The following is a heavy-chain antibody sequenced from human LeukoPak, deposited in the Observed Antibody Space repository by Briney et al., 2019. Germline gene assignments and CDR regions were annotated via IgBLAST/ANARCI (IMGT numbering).Heavy chain of an antibody. V-gene: IGHV4-39*01. Sequence: SETLSLTCSVSGVSISSSTYYWGWIRQPPGKGLEWIGSIYYSGSTYYNPSLKSRVTISVDTSQNQFSLRQSSVTAADTAVYYCARGGLVAGLGYWFDPWGQGTLVTVSS. CDR2: IYYSGST. J-gene: IGHJ5*02. CDR1: GVSISSSTYY. D-gene: IGHD6-19*01. CDR3: ARGGLVAGLGYWFDP.